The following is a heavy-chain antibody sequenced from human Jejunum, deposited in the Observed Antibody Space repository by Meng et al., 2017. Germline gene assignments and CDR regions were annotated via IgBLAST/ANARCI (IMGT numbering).Heavy chain of an antibody. J-gene: IGHJ2*01. CDR3: VKDKVYNDGIWDFDL. CDR1: GFAFSDT. V-gene: IGHV3-23*04. CDR2: IYTGGGTT. D-gene: IGHD6-6*01. Sequence: GQLVEVGGGLVQAVGSLGLSCEGSGFAFSDTMGWVARAPGRGLEWVLGIYTGGGTTSFSDSVKGRFAISRDNSKNTMFLQINSLRADDTAIYYCVKDKVYNDGIWDFDLWGHGTLVTVSS.